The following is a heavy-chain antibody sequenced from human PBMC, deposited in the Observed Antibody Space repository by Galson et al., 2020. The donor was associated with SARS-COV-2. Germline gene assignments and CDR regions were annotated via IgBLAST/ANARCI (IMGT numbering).Heavy chain of an antibody. V-gene: IGHV3-23*01. CDR1: GFTFSTYP. CDR2: INGASTSM. CDR3: GEGTKDTYDY. D-gene: IGHD2-8*01. J-gene: IGHJ4*02. Sequence: GGSLRLSCAASGFTFSTYPMNWIRQPPGKGLEWVSSINGASTSMYYAESVKGRFTISRDNSKNTVYLQMNSLRADDTAVYYCGEGTKDTYDYRGQGTLVTVSS.